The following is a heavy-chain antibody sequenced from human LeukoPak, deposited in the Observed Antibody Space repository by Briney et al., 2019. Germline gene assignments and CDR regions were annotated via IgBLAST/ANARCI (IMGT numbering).Heavy chain of an antibody. CDR2: RHYSGTT. V-gene: IGHV4-31*03. Sequence: SETLSLSCTVSGGSISSGGYYWSWIRQHPGKGLEWIGYRHYSGTTYYNASLKSRLTISVDTSKNQFSLKLSSVTAADTAVYYCARASLAYCSGGSCYAIDHWGQGTLVTVSS. J-gene: IGHJ4*02. CDR1: GGSISSGGYY. CDR3: ARASLAYCSGGSCYAIDH. D-gene: IGHD2-15*01.